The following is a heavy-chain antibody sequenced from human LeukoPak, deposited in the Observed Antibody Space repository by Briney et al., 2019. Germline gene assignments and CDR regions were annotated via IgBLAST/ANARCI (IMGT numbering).Heavy chain of an antibody. Sequence: GGSLRLSCAASGFTFSGSAMHWVRQASGKGLEWVGRIRSKTNNYATAYAASVKDRFTISRDDSTNTAYLQMNSLRTEDTAVYYCAKVPVLSSDYVWGSYRYIVWGQGTLVTVSS. CDR2: IRSKTNNYAT. J-gene: IGHJ4*02. D-gene: IGHD3-16*02. CDR1: GFTFSGSA. V-gene: IGHV3-73*01. CDR3: AKVPVLSSDYVWGSYRYIV.